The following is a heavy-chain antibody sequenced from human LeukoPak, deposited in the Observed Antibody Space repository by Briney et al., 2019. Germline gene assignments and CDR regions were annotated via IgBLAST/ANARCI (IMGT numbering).Heavy chain of an antibody. CDR1: GGSISSGDYY. Sequence: PSQTLSLTCTVSGGSISSGDYYWSWVRQPPGKGLEWIGYIYYSGNTYYNPSLKSRVTISVDTSKNQFSLRLSSVTAADTAVYFCAREPTGWAFDIWGQGTMVTVSS. V-gene: IGHV4-30-4*01. D-gene: IGHD1-14*01. CDR3: AREPTGWAFDI. J-gene: IGHJ3*02. CDR2: IYYSGNT.